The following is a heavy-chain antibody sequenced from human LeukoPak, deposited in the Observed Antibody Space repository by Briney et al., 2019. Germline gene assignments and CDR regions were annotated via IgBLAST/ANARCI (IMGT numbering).Heavy chain of an antibody. CDR2: INPSDSDT. V-gene: IGHV5-51*01. CDR1: EYSFTTYW. Sequence: GESLKISCKGSEYSFTTYWIAWVRQMPGKGLEWIGMINPSDSDTTYSPSFQGQVTMSADRSISTAYLQWSSLKASDTALYYCARRSRDAFDIWGQGTMVSVAS. J-gene: IGHJ3*02. CDR3: ARRSRDAFDI.